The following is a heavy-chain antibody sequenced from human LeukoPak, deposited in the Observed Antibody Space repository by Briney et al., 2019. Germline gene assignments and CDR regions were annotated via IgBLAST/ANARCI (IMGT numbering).Heavy chain of an antibody. D-gene: IGHD3-22*01. CDR2: IGSDGSKK. V-gene: IGHV3-30*18. J-gene: IGHJ4*02. Sequence: PGGPLRLSCAASGFSFRSYGMHWVRQAPGKGLEWVAVIGSDGSKKYYADSVKGRFTISRDNSKNTLYLQMNSLRTEDTAMYFCAKEIYYDSSAFFDYWGQGTLVTVSS. CDR3: AKEIYYDSSAFFDY. CDR1: GFSFRSYG.